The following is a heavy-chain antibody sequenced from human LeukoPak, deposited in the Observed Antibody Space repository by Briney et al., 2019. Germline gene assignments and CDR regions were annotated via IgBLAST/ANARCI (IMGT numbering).Heavy chain of an antibody. CDR1: GYTFTYYY. CDR3: ARGLGLKGSSSGDNWFDP. D-gene: IGHD6-6*01. J-gene: IGHJ5*02. CDR2: INPNSGGT. V-gene: IGHV1-2*02. Sequence: ASVKVSCKVSGYTFTYYYIHWVRQAPGQGLEWMGWINPNSGGTNYAQKFQGRVTMTRDTSISTAYMELSRLRSDGTAVYYCARGLGLKGSSSGDNWFDPWGQGTLVTVSP.